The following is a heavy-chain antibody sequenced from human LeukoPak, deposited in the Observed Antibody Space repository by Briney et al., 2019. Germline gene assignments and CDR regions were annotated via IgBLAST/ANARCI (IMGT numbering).Heavy chain of an antibody. CDR2: ISSNGGNT. CDR1: GFIFSSYA. V-gene: IGHV3-64*01. D-gene: IGHD3-10*01. CDR3: ARRVGYYGSGNYFYYMDV. J-gene: IGHJ6*03. Sequence: GGSLRLSCATSGFIFSSYAMHWVRQAPWKGLEYVSAISSNGGNTNYANFVKGRFTISRDNSKNTLYLQMGSLRAEDMAVYYCARRVGYYGSGNYFYYMDVWGKGTTVTVSS.